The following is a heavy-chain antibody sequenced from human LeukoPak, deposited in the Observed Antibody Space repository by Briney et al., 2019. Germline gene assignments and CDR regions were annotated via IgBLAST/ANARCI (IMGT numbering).Heavy chain of an antibody. CDR3: ARGVYSYGYSYYYYYMDV. CDR2: IYYSGST. Sequence: SETLPLTCTVSGGPISSYYWSWIRQPPGKGLEWIGYIYYSGSTNYNPSLKSRVTISVDTSKNQFSLKLSSVTAADTAVYYCARGVYSYGYSYYYYYMDVWGKGTTVTVSS. J-gene: IGHJ6*03. D-gene: IGHD5-18*01. V-gene: IGHV4-59*01. CDR1: GGPISSYY.